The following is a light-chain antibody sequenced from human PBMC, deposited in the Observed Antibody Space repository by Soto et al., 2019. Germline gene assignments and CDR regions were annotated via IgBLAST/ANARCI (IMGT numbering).Light chain of an antibody. CDR2: ETN. CDR3: CSYAGTNTHV. Sequence: QSVLTQPASVSGSPGQSITISCTGTNNDVGNSDLVSWYRQYPGEAPTLMIYETNRQPSGVSNRFSGSKSGNTASLTISGLQAEDGADYCCCSYAGTNTHVYGTGTKVTVL. V-gene: IGLV2-23*01. CDR1: NNDVGNSDL. J-gene: IGLJ1*01.